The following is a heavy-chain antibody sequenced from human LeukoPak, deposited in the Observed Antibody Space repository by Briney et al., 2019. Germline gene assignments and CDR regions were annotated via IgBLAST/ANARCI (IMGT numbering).Heavy chain of an antibody. V-gene: IGHV4-59*01. Sequence: SETLSLTCTVSGGSISSYYWSWIRQPPGKGLEWIGYIYYTGSTDYNPSLKSRVAISVDTSKNQFPLKLSSVTAADTAVYYCARGSKAAPGTFDYWGQGTLVSVSS. CDR2: IYYTGST. D-gene: IGHD6-13*01. CDR3: ARGSKAAPGTFDY. CDR1: GGSISSYY. J-gene: IGHJ4*02.